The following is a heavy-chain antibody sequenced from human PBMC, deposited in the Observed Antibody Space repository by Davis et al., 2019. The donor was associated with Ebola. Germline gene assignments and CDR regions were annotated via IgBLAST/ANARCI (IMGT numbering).Heavy chain of an antibody. D-gene: IGHD2-15*01. CDR2: IIVIFGTT. V-gene: IGHV1-69*13. J-gene: IGHJ6*03. CDR3: ARGTPSRINYYYYYIDV. CDR1: GGTLNDYA. Sequence: SVKVSCKASGGTLNDYAITWVRQAPGQGLEWMGGIIVIFGTTNYEQKFQGRVTITADASTSTAYMELTSLRSEDTAVYYCARGTPSRINYYYYYIDVWGKGTTVTVSS.